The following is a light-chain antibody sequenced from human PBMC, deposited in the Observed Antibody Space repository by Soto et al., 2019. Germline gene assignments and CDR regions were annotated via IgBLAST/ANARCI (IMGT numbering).Light chain of an antibody. CDR2: RAS. J-gene: IGKJ5*01. V-gene: IGKV3-15*01. Sequence: TQSPAFLSVSPWERATLSCRASQTVDTLLAWYQHKPGQAPRLLIYRASTRATGIPARFSGSGSGTDFTLSISSLQSEDFAIYYCQQYNNWPITFGQGTRLEIK. CDR1: QTVDTL. CDR3: QQYNNWPIT.